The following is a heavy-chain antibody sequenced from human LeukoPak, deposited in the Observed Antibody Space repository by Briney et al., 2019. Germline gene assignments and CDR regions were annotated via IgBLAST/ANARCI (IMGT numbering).Heavy chain of an antibody. CDR3: ARDQRGSSSWESYFDY. J-gene: IGHJ4*02. V-gene: IGHV1-46*01. CDR1: GYTFTSYY. CDR2: INPSGGST. D-gene: IGHD6-13*01. Sequence: ASVKVSCKASGYTFTSYYMHWVRQAPGQGLEWMGIINPSGGSTSYAQKFQGRVTMTRDTSTSTVFMELSTLRSEDTAIYYCARDQRGSSSWESYFDYWGQGTLVTVSS.